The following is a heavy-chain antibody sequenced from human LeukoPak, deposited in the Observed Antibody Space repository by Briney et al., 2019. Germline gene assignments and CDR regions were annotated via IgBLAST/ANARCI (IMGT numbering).Heavy chain of an antibody. CDR1: GFTFDDYA. D-gene: IGHD3-22*01. V-gene: IGHV3-9*01. CDR3: AKGGPYYYGSSGYYRPTRYYYGMDV. CDR2: ISWNSGSI. J-gene: IGHJ6*02. Sequence: GRSLRLSCAASGFTFDDYAMHWVRQTPGKGLEWVSGISWNSGSIGYADSVKGRFTISRDNAKNSLYLQMNSLRAEDTALYYCAKGGPYYYGSSGYYRPTRYYYGMDVWGQGTTVTVSS.